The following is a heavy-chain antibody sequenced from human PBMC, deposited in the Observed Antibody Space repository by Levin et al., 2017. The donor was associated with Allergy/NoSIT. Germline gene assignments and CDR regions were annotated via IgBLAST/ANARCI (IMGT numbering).Heavy chain of an antibody. D-gene: IGHD1-7*01. Sequence: GGSLRLSCAASGFTFSSYAMSWVRQAPGKGLEWVSAISGSGGSTYYADSVKGRFTISRDNSKNTLYLQINSLRAEDTAVYYCAKEGRITGTNIDYYYYYYMDVWGKGTTVTVSS. CDR1: GFTFSSYA. CDR3: AKEGRITGTNIDYYYYYYMDV. CDR2: ISGSGGST. J-gene: IGHJ6*03. V-gene: IGHV3-23*01.